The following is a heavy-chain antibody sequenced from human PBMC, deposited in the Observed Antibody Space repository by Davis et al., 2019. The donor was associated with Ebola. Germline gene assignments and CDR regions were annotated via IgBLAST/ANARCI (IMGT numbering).Heavy chain of an antibody. D-gene: IGHD2-2*01. Sequence: GESLKISCAASGFTFSSYAMSWVRQAPGKGLEWVSAISGSGGSTYYADSVKGRFTISRDNSKNTLYLQMNSLRAEDTAVYYCAKDNIVVVPAAKNYYGMDVWGQGTTVTVSS. CDR2: ISGSGGST. CDR1: GFTFSSYA. J-gene: IGHJ6*02. CDR3: AKDNIVVVPAAKNYYGMDV. V-gene: IGHV3-23*01.